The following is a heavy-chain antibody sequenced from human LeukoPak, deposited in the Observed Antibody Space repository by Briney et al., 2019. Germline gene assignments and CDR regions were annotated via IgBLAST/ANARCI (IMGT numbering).Heavy chain of an antibody. J-gene: IGHJ4*02. CDR3: ARSEYSSSSQHFDY. D-gene: IGHD6-6*01. CDR2: IYYSGST. CDR1: GGSISSYY. V-gene: IGHV4-59*01. Sequence: TSETLSLTCTVSGGSISSYYWSWIRQPPGKGLEWIGYIYYSGSTNYNPSLKSRVTISVDTSKNQFSLKLSSVTAADTAVYYCARSEYSSSSQHFDYWGQGTLVTVSS.